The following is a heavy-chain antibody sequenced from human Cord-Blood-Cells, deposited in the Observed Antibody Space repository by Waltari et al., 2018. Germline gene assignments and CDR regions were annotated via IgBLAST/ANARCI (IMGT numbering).Heavy chain of an antibody. CDR2: IYHSGST. CDR3: ASLVDYYDSSGYSDAFDI. D-gene: IGHD3-22*01. Sequence: QVQLQESGPGLVKPSGTLSLTCAVSGGSISSRNWWSWVRQPPGKGLEWIGEIYHSGSTNYNPSLKSRVTISVDKSKNQFSLKLSSVTAADTAVYYCASLVDYYDSSGYSDAFDIWGQGTMVTVSS. J-gene: IGHJ3*02. CDR1: GGSISSRNW. V-gene: IGHV4-4*02.